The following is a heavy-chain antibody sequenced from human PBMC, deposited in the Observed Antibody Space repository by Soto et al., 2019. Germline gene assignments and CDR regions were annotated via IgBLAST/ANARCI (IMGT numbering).Heavy chain of an antibody. Sequence: VQLVESGGGVVQPGRSLRLSCAASGFTFSDYAMHWVRQAPGKGLEWVAVVSHDGRNTHYADSVKGRFTIPRDNSKNTVGLEMTSRRAEAQAVYYCAKGGRQWLVTSDFNYWGQGALVTVSS. CDR1: GFTFSDYA. D-gene: IGHD6-19*01. CDR2: VSHDGRNT. J-gene: IGHJ4*02. CDR3: AKGGRQWLVTSDFNY. V-gene: IGHV3-30*18.